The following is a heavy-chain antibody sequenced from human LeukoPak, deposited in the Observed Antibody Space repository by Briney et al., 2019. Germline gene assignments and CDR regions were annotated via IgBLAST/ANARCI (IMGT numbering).Heavy chain of an antibody. Sequence: GASVKVSCKASGGTFSSYAISWVRQAPGQGLEWMGGIIPIFGTANYAQKFQGRVTITADESTSTAYMELSSLRSEDTAVYYCARRVYYYMDVWGKGTTVTVSS. CDR3: ARRVYYYMDV. CDR2: IIPIFGTA. V-gene: IGHV1-69*13. CDR1: GGTFSSYA. J-gene: IGHJ6*03.